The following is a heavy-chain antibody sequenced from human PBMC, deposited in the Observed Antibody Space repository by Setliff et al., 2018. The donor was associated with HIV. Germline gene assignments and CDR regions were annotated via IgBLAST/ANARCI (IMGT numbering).Heavy chain of an antibody. CDR2: MNPNSGVS. CDR3: ASGKGVGGVIITGGLDV. D-gene: IGHD3-10*01. Sequence: GASVKVSCKASGHTFTNVDIQWLRRATGQGLEWMGWMNPNSGVSGYAQKFQGRVTMTRDTPISTAYMELSSLTSEDTGVYYCASGKGVGGVIITGGLDVWGKGTTVTVSS. V-gene: IGHV1-8*01. CDR1: GHTFTNVD. J-gene: IGHJ6*04.